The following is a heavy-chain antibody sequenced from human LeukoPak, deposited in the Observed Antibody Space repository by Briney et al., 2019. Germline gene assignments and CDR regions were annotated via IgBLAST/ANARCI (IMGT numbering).Heavy chain of an antibody. D-gene: IGHD5-24*01. Sequence: GGSLRISCAASGFMFDDYAMHWVRQVPGRGLEWVSLISGDGVSSFYADSVRGRFTISGDNNNNSLSLQMHSLTAEDTAFYYCAREQFSHTSNYFDNWGQGILVTVSS. J-gene: IGHJ4*02. CDR3: AREQFSHTSNYFDN. V-gene: IGHV3-43*02. CDR2: ISGDGVSS. CDR1: GFMFDDYA.